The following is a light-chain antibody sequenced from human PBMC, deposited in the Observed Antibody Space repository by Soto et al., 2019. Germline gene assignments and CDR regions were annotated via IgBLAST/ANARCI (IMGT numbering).Light chain of an antibody. CDR3: AAWDDSLNGVV. Sequence: QSVLTQPPSASGTPGQRVTISCSGSSSNIGSNTVNWYQQLPGTAPKLLIYFNNQRPSGVPDRFSGSKSGTSASLAISGLQSEDEAAYYCAAWDDSLNGVVFGGGTKVTVL. CDR2: FNN. V-gene: IGLV1-44*01. J-gene: IGLJ2*01. CDR1: SSNIGSNT.